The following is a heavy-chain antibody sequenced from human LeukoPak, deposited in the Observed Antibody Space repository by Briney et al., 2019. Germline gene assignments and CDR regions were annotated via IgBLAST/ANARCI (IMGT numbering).Heavy chain of an antibody. Sequence: GGSLRLSCAASGFTFSSYWMSWVRQAPGKGLEWVSAISGSGGSTYYADSVKGRFTISRDNSKNTLYLQMNSLRAEDTAVYYCAKVVGFLEWLFASSYYYYYMDVWGKGTTVTVSS. CDR1: GFTFSSYW. D-gene: IGHD3-3*01. CDR2: ISGSGGST. V-gene: IGHV3-23*01. CDR3: AKVVGFLEWLFASSYYYYYMDV. J-gene: IGHJ6*03.